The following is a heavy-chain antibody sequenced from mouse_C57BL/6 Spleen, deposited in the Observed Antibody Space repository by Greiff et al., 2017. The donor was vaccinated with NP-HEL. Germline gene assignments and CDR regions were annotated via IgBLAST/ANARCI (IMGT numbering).Heavy chain of an antibody. J-gene: IGHJ4*01. CDR1: GYTFTSYW. Sequence: QVQLQQPGAELVRPGTSVKLSCKASGYTFTSYWMHWVKQRPGQGLEWIGVIEPCDRYTNYNQKFKGKATLTVDTSSSTAFMQLSSLTSEYSAFYYCARKWDYNYAMYYWGHGTSVTVSS. CDR2: IEPCDRYT. D-gene: IGHD2-12*01. V-gene: IGHV1-59*01. CDR3: ARKWDYNYAMYY.